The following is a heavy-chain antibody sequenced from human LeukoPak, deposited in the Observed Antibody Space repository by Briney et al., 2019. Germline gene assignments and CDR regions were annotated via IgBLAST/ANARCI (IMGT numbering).Heavy chain of an antibody. CDR1: GFTVSSNY. J-gene: IGHJ4*02. CDR3: ARDERIGYCSSSSCHIDY. D-gene: IGHD2-2*01. V-gene: IGHV3-66*02. Sequence: VGSLRLSCAASGFTVSSNYMSWVRQAPGKGLEWVSVIYSGGSTYYADSVKGRFTISRDNSKNTLYLQMNSLRAEDTAVYYCARDERIGYCSSSSCHIDYWGQGTLVTVSS. CDR2: IYSGGST.